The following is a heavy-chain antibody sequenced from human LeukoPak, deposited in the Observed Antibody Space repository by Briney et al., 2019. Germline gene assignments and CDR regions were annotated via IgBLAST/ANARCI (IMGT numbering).Heavy chain of an antibody. J-gene: IGHJ4*02. Sequence: ASVKVSCKASGYTFTSYAMHWVRQAPGQRLEWMGWINAGNGNTKYSQKFQGRVTITRDTSTSTAYMELSSLRSEDTAVYYCASLYCSGGSCYFDYWGQGTLVTVSS. CDR2: INAGNGNT. V-gene: IGHV1-3*01. D-gene: IGHD2-15*01. CDR1: GYTFTSYA. CDR3: ASLYCSGGSCYFDY.